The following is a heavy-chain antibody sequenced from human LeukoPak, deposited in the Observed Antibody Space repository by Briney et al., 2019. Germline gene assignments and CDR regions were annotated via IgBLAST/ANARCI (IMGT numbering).Heavy chain of an antibody. Sequence: SETLSLTCAVYGGSFGGYYWSWIRQPPGKGLEWIGEINHSGSTNYNPSLKSRVTISVDTSKNQFSLKLSSVTAADTAVYYCARDVIVGATRWGQGTLVTVSS. CDR1: GGSFGGYY. V-gene: IGHV4-34*01. CDR2: INHSGST. D-gene: IGHD1-26*01. J-gene: IGHJ4*02. CDR3: ARDVIVGATR.